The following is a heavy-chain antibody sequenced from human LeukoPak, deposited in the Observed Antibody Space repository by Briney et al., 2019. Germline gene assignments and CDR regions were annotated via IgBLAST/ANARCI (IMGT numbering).Heavy chain of an antibody. J-gene: IGHJ5*02. CDR3: ARGESFMTTVTTRRFDP. CDR1: GFTFSSYG. CDR2: ISYDGSNK. D-gene: IGHD4-17*01. Sequence: GRSLRLSCAASGFTFSSYGMHWVRQAPGKGLEWVAVISYDGSNKYYADSVKGRFTISRDNSKNTLYLQMNSLRAEDTAVYYCARGESFMTTVTTRRFDPWGQGTLVTVSS. V-gene: IGHV3-30*03.